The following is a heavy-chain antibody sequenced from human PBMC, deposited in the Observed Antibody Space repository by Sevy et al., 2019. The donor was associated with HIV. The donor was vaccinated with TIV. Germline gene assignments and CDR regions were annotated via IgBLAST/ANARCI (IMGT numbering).Heavy chain of an antibody. V-gene: IGHV3-23*01. J-gene: IGHJ6*03. CDR3: AKTSPGDVYHYYYMDV. CDR2: ITGSGGTT. Sequence: PGGSLRLSCAASGFTFFKHAVSWVRQAPGKGLEWVSTITGSGGTTYYADFVKGRFTISRDNSKNTVFLQIIGLRAEDTAIYYCAKTSPGDVYHYYYMDVWGNGTTVTVSS. CDR1: GFTFFKHA. D-gene: IGHD4-17*01.